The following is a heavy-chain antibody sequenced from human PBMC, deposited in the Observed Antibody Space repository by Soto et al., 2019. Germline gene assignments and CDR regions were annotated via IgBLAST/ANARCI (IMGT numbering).Heavy chain of an antibody. CDR1: GFTFSSYG. CDR3: ARSGIAAAFDY. D-gene: IGHD6-13*01. CDR2: IWYDGSNK. Sequence: QVQLVESGGGVVQPGRSLRLSCAASGFTFSSYGMHWVRQAPGKGLEWVAVIWYDGSNKYYADSVKGRFTISRDNSKNPLYLQMNSLRAEDTAVYYCARSGIAAAFDYWGQGTLVTVSS. J-gene: IGHJ4*02. V-gene: IGHV3-33*01.